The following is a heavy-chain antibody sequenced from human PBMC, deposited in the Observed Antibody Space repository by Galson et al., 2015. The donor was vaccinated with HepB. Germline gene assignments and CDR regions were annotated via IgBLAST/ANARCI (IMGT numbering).Heavy chain of an antibody. D-gene: IGHD2-15*01. CDR1: GGTFSSYA. Sequence: SVKVSCKASGGTFSSYAISWVRQAPGQGLEWMGGIIPIFGTANYAQKFQGRVTITADESTSTAYMELRSLRSEDAAVYDCARGGQPLLYSIDYWGQGTLVTVSS. CDR3: ARGGQPLLYSIDY. V-gene: IGHV1-69*13. CDR2: IIPIFGTA. J-gene: IGHJ4*02.